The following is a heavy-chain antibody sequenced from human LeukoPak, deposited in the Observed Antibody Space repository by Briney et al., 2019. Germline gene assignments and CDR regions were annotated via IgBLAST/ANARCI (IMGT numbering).Heavy chain of an antibody. CDR3: AKYFDYFYIDV. Sequence: GGSLRLSCAASGFTVSNNYMSWVRQAPGKGLEWVSVIYSGGTTYYADSVKGRFTISRDNSKNTLYLQMNSLRTEDTAVYYCAKYFDYFYIDVWGKGTTVTVSS. CDR1: GFTVSNNY. D-gene: IGHD3-10*01. CDR2: IYSGGTT. J-gene: IGHJ6*03. V-gene: IGHV3-66*01.